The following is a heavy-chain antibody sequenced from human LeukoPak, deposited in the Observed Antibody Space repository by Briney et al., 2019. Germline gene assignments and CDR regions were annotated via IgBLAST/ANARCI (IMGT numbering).Heavy chain of an antibody. Sequence: PGGSLRLSCAVSGFIFSNYAMNWVHQAPGKGLEWVSAISGSGGSTYYADSVKGRFTISRDNSKNTLYLQMNSLRAEDTALYYCARVVYDFWSAYDYWGQGTLVTVSS. D-gene: IGHD3-3*01. CDR1: GFIFSNYA. CDR2: ISGSGGST. V-gene: IGHV3-23*01. CDR3: ARVVYDFWSAYDY. J-gene: IGHJ4*02.